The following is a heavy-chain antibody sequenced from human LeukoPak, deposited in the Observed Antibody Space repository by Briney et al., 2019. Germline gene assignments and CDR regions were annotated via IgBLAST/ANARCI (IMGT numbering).Heavy chain of an antibody. D-gene: IGHD2-2*01. CDR3: ARTAVYCSSTSCYHYFDY. CDR1: GFTFSSYS. Sequence: GGSLRLSCAASGFTFSSYSMNWVRQAPGKGLEWVSSISSSSSYIYYADSVKGRFTISRDNAKNSLYLQMNSLRAEDTALYYCARTAVYCSSTSCYHYFDYWGQGTLVTVSS. V-gene: IGHV3-21*04. CDR2: ISSSSSYI. J-gene: IGHJ4*02.